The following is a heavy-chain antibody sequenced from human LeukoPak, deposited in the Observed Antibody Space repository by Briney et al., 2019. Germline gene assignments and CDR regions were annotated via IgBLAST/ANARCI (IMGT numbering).Heavy chain of an antibody. V-gene: IGHV4-34*01. D-gene: IGHD5-18*01. J-gene: IGHJ6*02. Sequence: PPETLSLTCAVYGGSFSGYYWSWIRQPPGKGLEWIGEINHSGSTNYNPSLKSRVTISVDTSKNQFSPKLSSVTAADTAVYYCARGPHINTAMANYYYYGMDVWGQGTTVTVSS. CDR1: GGSFSGYY. CDR2: INHSGST. CDR3: ARGPHINTAMANYYYYGMDV.